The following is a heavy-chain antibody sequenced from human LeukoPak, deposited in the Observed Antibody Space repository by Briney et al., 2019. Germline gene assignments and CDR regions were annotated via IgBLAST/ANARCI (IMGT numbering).Heavy chain of an antibody. J-gene: IGHJ4*02. CDR3: AKGRDRNGNYFADDY. V-gene: IGHV4-4*07. CDR2: VCTSGKT. Sequence: SETLSLTCAVSGGSISSCFWSWLRQPAGKGLEWIGRVCTSGKTSYNPALKSRVTMSVDTSTNQFSLRLTSVTAADTAVYHCAKGRDRNGNYFADDYWGQGTLVTVSS. D-gene: IGHD4-17*01. CDR1: GGSISSCF.